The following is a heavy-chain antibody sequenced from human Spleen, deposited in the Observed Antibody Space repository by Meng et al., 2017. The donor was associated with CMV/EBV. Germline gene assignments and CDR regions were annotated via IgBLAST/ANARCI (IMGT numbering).Heavy chain of an antibody. J-gene: IGHJ6*02. CDR1: GFTFSSYS. CDR3: ARDRYYDFWGGYYSPYYYYYGMDV. D-gene: IGHD3-3*01. CDR2: ISSSSSYI. V-gene: IGHV3-21*01. Sequence: GESLKISCAASGFTFSSYSMNWVRQAPGKGLEWVTSISSSSSYIYYADSVKGRFTISRDNAKNSLYLQMNSLRAEDTAVYYCARDRYYDFWGGYYSPYYYYYGMDVWGQGTTVTVSS.